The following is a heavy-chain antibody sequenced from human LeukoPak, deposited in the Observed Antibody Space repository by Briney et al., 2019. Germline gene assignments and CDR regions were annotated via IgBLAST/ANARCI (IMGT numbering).Heavy chain of an antibody. CDR2: IDPSDSYT. CDR1: GYSFTSYW. CDR3: ARHGGVDYGGNSAFDY. J-gene: IGHJ4*02. Sequence: GESLKISCKGSGYSFTSYWISWVRQMPGKGLEWMGRIDPSDSYTNYSPSFQGHVTISADKSISTAYLQWSSLKASDTAMYYCARHGGVDYGGNSAFDYWGQGTLVTVSS. D-gene: IGHD4-23*01. V-gene: IGHV5-10-1*01.